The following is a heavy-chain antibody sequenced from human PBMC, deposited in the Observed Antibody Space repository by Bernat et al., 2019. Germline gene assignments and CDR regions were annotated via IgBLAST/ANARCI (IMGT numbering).Heavy chain of an antibody. Sequence: QVQLQESGPGLVKPSETLSLTCTVSGGSVSSGSYYWSWIRQPPGKGLEWIGYIYYSGSTNYNPSLKSRVTISVDTSNNQFSLKLSSVTAADTAVYYCARDRRFSSSRNCGQGTLVTVSS. J-gene: IGHJ4*02. V-gene: IGHV4-61*01. CDR3: ARDRRFSSSRN. CDR1: GGSVSSGSYY. CDR2: IYYSGST. D-gene: IGHD6-6*01.